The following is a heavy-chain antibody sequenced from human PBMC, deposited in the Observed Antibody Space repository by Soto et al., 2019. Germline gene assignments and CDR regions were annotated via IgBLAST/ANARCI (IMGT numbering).Heavy chain of an antibody. Sequence: QVQLVESGGGVVQPGRSLRLSCAASGFTFSSYGMHWVRQAPGKGLEWVAVIWYDGSNKYYADSVKGRFTISRDNSKNTLYLQMNSLRAGDTAVYYCAGSSSGYYYYFDYWGQGTLVTVSS. J-gene: IGHJ4*02. CDR2: IWYDGSNK. CDR1: GFTFSSYG. CDR3: AGSSSGYYYYFDY. V-gene: IGHV3-33*01. D-gene: IGHD3-22*01.